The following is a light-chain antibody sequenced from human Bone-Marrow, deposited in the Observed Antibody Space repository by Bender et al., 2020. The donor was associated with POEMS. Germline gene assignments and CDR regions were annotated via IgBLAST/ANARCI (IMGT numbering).Light chain of an antibody. CDR2: DVT. J-gene: IGLJ3*02. V-gene: IGLV2-14*01. CDR3: SSYAGSNNWV. Sequence: HSALTQPASVSGSPGQSITISCTGTSSDIGGTNYVSWFQQHPGKAPKLMTYDVTNRPSGVSNRFSGAKSGNTASLTVSGLHAEDEADYYCSSYAGSNNWVFGGWTKLTVL. CDR1: SSDIGGTNY.